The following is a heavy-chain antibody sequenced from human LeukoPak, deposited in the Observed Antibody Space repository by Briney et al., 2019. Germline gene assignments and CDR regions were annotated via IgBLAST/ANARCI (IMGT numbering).Heavy chain of an antibody. Sequence: GGSLRLSCAASGFTFSSYVMNWVRQAPGKGLEWVSSISDNGVTRYYADSVKGRFTISRDNSDNTVYLQMDSLRAEDTAIYYCAKAPAPYYYYYGMDVWGQGTAVTVSS. CDR3: AKAPAPYYYYYGMDV. J-gene: IGHJ6*02. V-gene: IGHV3-23*01. CDR2: ISDNGVTR. CDR1: GFTFSSYV.